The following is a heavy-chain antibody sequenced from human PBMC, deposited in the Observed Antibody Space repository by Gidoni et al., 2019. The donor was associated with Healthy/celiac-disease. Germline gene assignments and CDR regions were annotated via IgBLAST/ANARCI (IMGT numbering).Heavy chain of an antibody. CDR2: TYYRSKWYN. CDR1: GHSVPTSCTA. V-gene: IGHV6-1*01. Sequence: QVQLRHSGRGLVKPSQIRSLPRDISGHSVPTSCTAWNWNRQSPSRGLEWLGRTYYRSKWYNDYAVSVKSRITINPDTSKNQFSLQLNSVTPEDTAVYYCARGADSSGYYYGWYFDLWGRGTLVTVSS. CDR3: ARGADSSGYYYGWYFDL. D-gene: IGHD3-22*01. J-gene: IGHJ2*01.